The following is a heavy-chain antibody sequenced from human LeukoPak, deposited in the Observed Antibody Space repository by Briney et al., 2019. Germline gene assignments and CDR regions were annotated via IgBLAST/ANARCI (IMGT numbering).Heavy chain of an antibody. Sequence: SETLSLTCTVSGGSLSSYYWSWIRQPPGQGLEWIGYVYYSGITNYNPSPKTRATISVDTSKIECSRKLSSVTVADTAVYYCARGHRFGYCSGGSCYVFDYWGQGTLVTVSS. CDR2: VYYSGIT. J-gene: IGHJ4*02. V-gene: IGHV4-59*01. CDR3: ARGHRFGYCSGGSCYVFDY. D-gene: IGHD2-15*01. CDR1: GGSLSSYY.